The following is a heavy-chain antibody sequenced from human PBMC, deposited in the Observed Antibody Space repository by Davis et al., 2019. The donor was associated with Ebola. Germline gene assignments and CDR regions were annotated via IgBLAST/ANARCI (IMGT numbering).Heavy chain of an antibody. CDR1: GGSISSSSHY. Sequence: PSETLSLTCTVSGGSISSSSHYWDWLRQPPGKGLEWIGSVYYSGSTNYNPSLKSRVTISVDTSKNQFSLKLSSVTAADTAVYYCARHDYGDYRDAFDIWGQGTMVTVSS. J-gene: IGHJ3*02. CDR3: ARHDYGDYRDAFDI. D-gene: IGHD4-17*01. V-gene: IGHV4-39*01. CDR2: VYYSGST.